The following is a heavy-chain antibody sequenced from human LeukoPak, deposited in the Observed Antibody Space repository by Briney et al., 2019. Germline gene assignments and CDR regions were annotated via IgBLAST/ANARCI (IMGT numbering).Heavy chain of an antibody. J-gene: IGHJ4*02. CDR2: MNPNSGNT. V-gene: IGHV1-8*03. CDR3: ARAGGAPGVYYFDY. D-gene: IGHD2-21*01. Sequence: ASVKVSCKASGYTFTSYDINWVRQATGQGLEWMGWMNPNSGNTGYAQKFQGRVTITRNASISTAYMELSSLRSEDTAVYYCARAGGAPGVYYFDYWGQGTLVTVSS. CDR1: GYTFTSYD.